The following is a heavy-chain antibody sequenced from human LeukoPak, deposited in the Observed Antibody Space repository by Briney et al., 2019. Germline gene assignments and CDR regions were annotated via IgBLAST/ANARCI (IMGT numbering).Heavy chain of an antibody. CDR3: ARAGPGGGAIDY. V-gene: IGHV1-8*01. D-gene: IGHD3-10*01. J-gene: IGHJ4*02. Sequence: GASVKVSCKATGYTSTSYDINWVRQATGQGLEWMGWMNPNSGDTGYAQKFQGRVTMTRNTSISTAYMELSSLRSEDTAVYYCARAGPGGGAIDYWGQGTLVTVPS. CDR1: GYTSTSYD. CDR2: MNPNSGDT.